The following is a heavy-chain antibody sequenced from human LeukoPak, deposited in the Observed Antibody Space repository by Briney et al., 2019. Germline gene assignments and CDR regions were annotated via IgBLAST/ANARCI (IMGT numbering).Heavy chain of an antibody. V-gene: IGHV5-51*01. CDR2: IYPEDSDT. Sequence: GESLKISCKGSGYIFSNYWIAWVRQMPGKGPEWMGIIYPEDSDTRYNPSFRGQVTISADKSISTAFLQWSSLKASDTAMYYCARHAEVGGVPSYFDSWGQGALVTVSS. J-gene: IGHJ4*02. CDR1: GYIFSNYW. CDR3: ARHAEVGGVPSYFDS. D-gene: IGHD3-16*01.